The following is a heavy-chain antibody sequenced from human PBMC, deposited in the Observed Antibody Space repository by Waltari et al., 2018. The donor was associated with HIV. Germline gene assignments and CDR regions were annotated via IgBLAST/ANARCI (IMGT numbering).Heavy chain of an antibody. Sequence: EVQLVESGGGLVQPGGSLRLSCSAFGFTFRNYWMHWVRQAAGKGIVWFSRINRDGSSTTYADSEKGRFTISRDNAKNTLYMQMNSLRAEDTALYYCVRGSSSWNGVDFWGRGTLVTVSS. CDR2: INRDGSST. CDR1: GFTFRNYW. V-gene: IGHV3-74*01. D-gene: IGHD6-13*01. J-gene: IGHJ4*02. CDR3: VRGSSSWNGVDF.